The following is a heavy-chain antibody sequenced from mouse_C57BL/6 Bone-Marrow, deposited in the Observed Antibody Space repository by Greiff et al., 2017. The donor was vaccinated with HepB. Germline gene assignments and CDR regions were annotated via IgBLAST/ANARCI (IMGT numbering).Heavy chain of an antibody. CDR3: ARSGGDYFDY. CDR2: IYPGDGDT. D-gene: IGHD2-13*01. Sequence: VQLQQSGPELVKPGASVKISCKASGYAFSSSWMNWVKQRPGKGLEWIGRIYPGDGDTNYNGKFKGKATLTADKSSSTAYMQLSSLTSEDSAVYFCARSGGDYFDYWGKGTTLTVSS. CDR1: GYAFSSSW. V-gene: IGHV1-82*01. J-gene: IGHJ2*01.